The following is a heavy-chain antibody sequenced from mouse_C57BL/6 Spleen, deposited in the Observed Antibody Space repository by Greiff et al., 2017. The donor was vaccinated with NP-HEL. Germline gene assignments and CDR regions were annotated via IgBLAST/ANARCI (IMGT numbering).Heavy chain of an antibody. J-gene: IGHJ3*01. CDR1: GFTFSDYY. CDR3: ARHDDGNYTWFAY. CDR2: ISNGGGST. D-gene: IGHD2-1*01. V-gene: IGHV5-12*01. Sequence: EVLLVESGGGLVQPGGSLKLSCAASGFTFSDYYMYWVRQTPEKRLEWVAYISNGGGSTYYPDTVKGRFTISRDNAKNTLYLQMSRLKSEDTAMYYCARHDDGNYTWFAYWGQGTLVTVSA.